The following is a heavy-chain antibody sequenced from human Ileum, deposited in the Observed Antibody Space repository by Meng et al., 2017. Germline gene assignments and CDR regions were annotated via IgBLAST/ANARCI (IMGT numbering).Heavy chain of an antibody. Sequence: VRPQASGPGRVKPSGTLSLTCAVSGGSISSSNWWSWVRQPPGKGLEWIGEIYHSGSTNYNPSLKSRVTISVDKSKNQFSLKLSSVTAADTAVYYCASLRYNWNYSADYWGQGTLVTVSS. CDR1: GGSISSSNW. J-gene: IGHJ4*02. CDR2: IYHSGST. V-gene: IGHV4-4*02. CDR3: ASLRYNWNYSADY. D-gene: IGHD1-7*01.